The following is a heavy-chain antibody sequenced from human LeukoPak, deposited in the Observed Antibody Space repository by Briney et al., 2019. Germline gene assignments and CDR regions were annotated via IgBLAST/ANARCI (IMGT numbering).Heavy chain of an antibody. CDR1: GGSISSSSYY. CDR3: ASFRRIRVFDY. Sequence: SSETLSLTCTVSGGSISSSSYYWGWIRQPPGKGLEWIGSIYYSGSTYYDPSLKSRVTISVDTSKNQFSLKLSSVTAADTAVYYCASFRRIRVFDYWGQGTLVTVSS. D-gene: IGHD6-13*01. J-gene: IGHJ4*02. CDR2: IYYSGST. V-gene: IGHV4-39*01.